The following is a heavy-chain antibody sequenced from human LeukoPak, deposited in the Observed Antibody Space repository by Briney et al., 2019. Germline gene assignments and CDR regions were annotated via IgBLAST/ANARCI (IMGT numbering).Heavy chain of an antibody. CDR1: GYSFTSYW. J-gene: IGHJ4*02. CDR3: ARPNGIFGVVDYFDY. Sequence: GESLKISCKGSGYSFTSYWIGWVRQMPGKGLEWMGIIYPGDSDTRYGPSFQGQVTISADKSISTAYLQWSSLKASDTAMYYCARPNGIFGVVDYFDYWGQGTLVTVSS. CDR2: IYPGDSDT. D-gene: IGHD3-3*01. V-gene: IGHV5-51*01.